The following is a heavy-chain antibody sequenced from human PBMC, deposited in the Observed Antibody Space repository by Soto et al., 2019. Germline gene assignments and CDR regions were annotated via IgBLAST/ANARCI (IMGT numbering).Heavy chain of an antibody. CDR2: INWNDDE. J-gene: IGHJ3*02. V-gene: IGHV2-5*01. D-gene: IGHD2-15*01. CDR3: AHRHDLGGFDI. Sequence: QITLKESGPTLVKPTQTLTLTCTFSGFTLNTRAVGVGWIRQPPGKALEWLALINWNDDERYSPSLKDRLTITKDTSRNHVVLTMTNVDPVDTATYYCAHRHDLGGFDIWGQGPTVTVSS. CDR1: GFTLNTRAVG.